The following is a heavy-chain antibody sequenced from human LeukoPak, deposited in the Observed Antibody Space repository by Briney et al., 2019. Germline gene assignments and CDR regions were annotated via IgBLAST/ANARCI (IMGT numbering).Heavy chain of an antibody. V-gene: IGHV4-59*08. CDR1: GGSISSYY. CDR3: ARHRIVVVPAAISVYYYGMDV. J-gene: IGHJ6*02. D-gene: IGHD2-2*02. Sequence: SETLSLTCTVSGGSISSYYWSWIRQPPGKGLEWIGYIYYSGSTNYNPSLKSRVTISVDTSKNQFSLKLSSVTAADTAVYCCARHRIVVVPAAISVYYYGMDVWGQGTTVTVSS. CDR2: IYYSGST.